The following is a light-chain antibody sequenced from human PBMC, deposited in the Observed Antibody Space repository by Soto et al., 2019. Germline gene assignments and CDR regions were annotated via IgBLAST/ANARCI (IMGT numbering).Light chain of an antibody. V-gene: IGLV2-14*01. Sequence: QSALTQPAPVSGSPGQSITISCAGTSSDVGSYNYVSWYQQHPGKAPKLMIYEVSNRPSGVSSRSSGSKSGNTASLTISGLQAEDEADYYCSSYTSSSTLFGTGTKVTVL. J-gene: IGLJ1*01. CDR3: SSYTSSSTL. CDR1: SSDVGSYNY. CDR2: EVS.